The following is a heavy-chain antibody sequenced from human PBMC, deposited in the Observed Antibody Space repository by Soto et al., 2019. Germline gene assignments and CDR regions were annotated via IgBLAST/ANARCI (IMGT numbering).Heavy chain of an antibody. J-gene: IGHJ6*02. CDR3: ARVSMWCGGYGIDV. CDR2: MNPNSGHT. CDR1: GYAFTTYD. V-gene: IGHV1-8*01. Sequence: QVQLVQSGAEVKKPGASVKVSCKASGYAFTTYDINWVRQATGQGPEWMGWMNPNSGHTVYAQKFQGRVTVTRDTSLTPAHVEPSSLRSEDTAVYYCARVSMWCGGYGIDVWGQGTTVTVSS. D-gene: IGHD3-10*01.